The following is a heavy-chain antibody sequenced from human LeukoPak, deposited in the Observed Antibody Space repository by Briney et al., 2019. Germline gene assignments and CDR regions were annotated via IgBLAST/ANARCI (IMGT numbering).Heavy chain of an antibody. CDR1: GGTFSSYA. J-gene: IGHJ6*02. V-gene: IGHV1-69*13. Sequence: ASVKVSCTASGGTFSSYAISWVRQAPGQGLEWMGGIIPIFGTANYAQKFQGRVTITADESTSTAYMELSSLRSEDTAVYYCARVVYYDSSGLYGMDVWGQGTTVTVSS. CDR2: IIPIFGTA. D-gene: IGHD3-22*01. CDR3: ARVVYYDSSGLYGMDV.